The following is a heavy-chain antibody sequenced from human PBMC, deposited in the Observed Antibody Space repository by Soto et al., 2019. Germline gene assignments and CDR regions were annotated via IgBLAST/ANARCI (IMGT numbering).Heavy chain of an antibody. D-gene: IGHD1-1*01. CDR3: ARLGTRGAFDI. Sequence: GGSLRLSCAASGFTFSSYSMNWVRQAPGKGLEWVSSISSSSSYIYYADSVKGRFTISRDNAKNSLYLQMNSLRAEDTAVYYCARLGTRGAFDIWGQGTMVTVSS. V-gene: IGHV3-21*01. J-gene: IGHJ3*02. CDR1: GFTFSSYS. CDR2: ISSSSSYI.